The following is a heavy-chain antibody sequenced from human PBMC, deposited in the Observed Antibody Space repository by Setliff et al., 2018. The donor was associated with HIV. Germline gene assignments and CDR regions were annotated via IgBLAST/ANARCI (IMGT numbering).Heavy chain of an antibody. CDR3: ARRLQFLEFLHGVGGLDV. V-gene: IGHV4-38-2*02. CDR1: GYPISSGYY. D-gene: IGHD3-3*01. Sequence: SETLSLTCTVSGYPISSGYYWGWIRQPPGKGLEWIGSIYHSGTTYYNTSLKSRVTISVDTSKNQFSLKLRSATAADTAVYYCARRLQFLEFLHGVGGLDVWGQGTTVTVSS. J-gene: IGHJ6*02. CDR2: IYHSGTT.